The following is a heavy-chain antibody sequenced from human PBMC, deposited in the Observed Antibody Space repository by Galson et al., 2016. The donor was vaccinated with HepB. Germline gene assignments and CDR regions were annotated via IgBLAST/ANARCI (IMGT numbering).Heavy chain of an antibody. CDR1: GDSISSYY. CDR3: VRVSEGNWFDP. J-gene: IGHJ5*02. Sequence: SETLSLTCTVSGDSISSYYWGWIRQPPGKGLEWIGYIYASGSTTNYNPPLKSRVTISVGTSKKQFSLNLTSVTAADTAVYYCVRVSEGNWFDPWGQGTLVTVSS. V-gene: IGHV4-59*01. CDR2: IYASGSTT.